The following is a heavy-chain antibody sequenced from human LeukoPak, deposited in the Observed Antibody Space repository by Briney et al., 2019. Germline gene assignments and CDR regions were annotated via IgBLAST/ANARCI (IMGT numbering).Heavy chain of an antibody. CDR1: GGSISSYY. CDR2: IYYSGST. CDR3: ARGDEYYYYMDV. J-gene: IGHJ6*03. Sequence: SETLSLTCAVSGGSISSYYWGWIRQPPGKGLEWIGSIYYSGSTYYNPSLKSRVTISVDRSKNQFSLKLSSVTAADTAVYYCARGDEYYYYMDVWGKGTTVTVSS. V-gene: IGHV4-39*07.